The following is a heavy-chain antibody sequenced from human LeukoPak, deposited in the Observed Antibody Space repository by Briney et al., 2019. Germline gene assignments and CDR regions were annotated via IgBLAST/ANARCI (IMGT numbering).Heavy chain of an antibody. CDR1: GFTFRTYG. J-gene: IGHJ4*02. Sequence: GGPLRLSCEASGFTFRTYGMAWVRQPPVRGLEWVSATSGGGDGTYYADSVKGRFTISRDNSKSTLYLQMNRLRAEDTAVYYCAKVIAYSFYYDSSGLPDYWGQGTLVTVSS. CDR2: TSGGGDGT. D-gene: IGHD3-22*01. V-gene: IGHV3-23*01. CDR3: AKVIAYSFYYDSSGLPDY.